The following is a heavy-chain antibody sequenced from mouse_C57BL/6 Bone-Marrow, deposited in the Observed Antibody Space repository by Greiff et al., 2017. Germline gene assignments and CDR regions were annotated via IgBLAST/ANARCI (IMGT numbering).Heavy chain of an antibody. Sequence: QVQLQQSGAELAKPGASVKLSCKASGYTFTTYWMHWVKQRPGQGLEWIGNINPSSGYTKYNEKFKDKATLTADKSSSTAYMQRSSLTYEDAAVYYCARLRRDYWGQGTTLTVSS. CDR3: ARLRRDY. CDR1: GYTFTTYW. V-gene: IGHV1-7*01. J-gene: IGHJ2*01. CDR2: INPSSGYT. D-gene: IGHD2-12*01.